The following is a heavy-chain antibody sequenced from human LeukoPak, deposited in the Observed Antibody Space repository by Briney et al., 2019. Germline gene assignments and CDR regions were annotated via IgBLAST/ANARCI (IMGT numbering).Heavy chain of an antibody. J-gene: IGHJ4*02. V-gene: IGHV3-9*01. D-gene: IGHD6-19*01. CDR2: ISWNSGSI. CDR1: GFTFDDYA. Sequence: PGRSLRLSCAASGFTFDDYAMPWVRQAPGKGLEWVSGISWNSGSIGYADSVKGRFTISRDNAKNSLYLQMNSLRAEDTALYFCAKDSYSSGWYLFDHWGQGTLVTVSP. CDR3: AKDSYSSGWYLFDH.